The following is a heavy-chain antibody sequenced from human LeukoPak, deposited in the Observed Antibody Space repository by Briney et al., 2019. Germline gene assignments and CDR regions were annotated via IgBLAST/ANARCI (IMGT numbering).Heavy chain of an antibody. J-gene: IGHJ4*02. CDR3: AKVSKGDFWKQNYFDC. V-gene: IGHV3-23*01. Sequence: GGSLRLSCAASGFTFSSYAMSWVRQAPGKGLEWVSAISGSGGSTYYADSVKGRFTISRDNSKNTLYLQMNSLRAEDTAVYYCAKVSKGDFWKQNYFDCWGQGTLVTVSS. D-gene: IGHD3-3*01. CDR2: ISGSGGST. CDR1: GFTFSSYA.